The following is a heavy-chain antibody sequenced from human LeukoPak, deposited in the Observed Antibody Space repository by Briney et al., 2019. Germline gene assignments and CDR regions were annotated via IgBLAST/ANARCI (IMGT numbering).Heavy chain of an antibody. D-gene: IGHD3-22*01. Sequence: SETLSLTCTGSAFSISSYYWSWIRKPPGKGLEWIGYIYYSGSTNYNPTLKSRVTISVDTSKNQFSLKLSSVTAADTAVYYCARDLVGYYDSSGYYRSGAFDIWGQGTMVTVSS. CDR2: IYYSGST. CDR1: AFSISSYY. CDR3: ARDLVGYYDSSGYYRSGAFDI. J-gene: IGHJ3*02. V-gene: IGHV4-59*01.